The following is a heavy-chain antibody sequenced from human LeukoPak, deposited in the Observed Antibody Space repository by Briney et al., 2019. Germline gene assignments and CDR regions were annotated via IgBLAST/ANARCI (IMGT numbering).Heavy chain of an antibody. J-gene: IGHJ5*02. D-gene: IGHD1-26*01. CDR1: SGSISSSSYY. CDR3: ARRGAGSSHKQFDP. V-gene: IGHV4-39*01. Sequence: SETLSLTCTVSSGSISSSSYYWGWIRQPPGKGLEWIGSIYYSGSTYYNPSLKSRVTISVDTSKNQFSLKLSSVTAADTAVYYCARRGAGSSHKQFDPWGQGTLVTVSS. CDR2: IYYSGST.